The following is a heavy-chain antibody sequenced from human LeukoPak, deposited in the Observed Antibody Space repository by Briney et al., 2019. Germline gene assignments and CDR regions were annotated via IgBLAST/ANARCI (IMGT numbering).Heavy chain of an antibody. CDR1: GFTVSSNY. D-gene: IGHD3-3*01. CDR3: ARVRRYGFWSGFPPNFDP. CDR2: IYSGGST. Sequence: GGSLRLSCAASGFTVSSNYMSWVRQAPGKGLEWVSVIYSGGSTYYADSVKGRFTISRDNSKNTVYAQMNSLRAEDTAVYYCARVRRYGFWSGFPPNFDPWGQGTLVTVSS. J-gene: IGHJ5*02. V-gene: IGHV3-66*02.